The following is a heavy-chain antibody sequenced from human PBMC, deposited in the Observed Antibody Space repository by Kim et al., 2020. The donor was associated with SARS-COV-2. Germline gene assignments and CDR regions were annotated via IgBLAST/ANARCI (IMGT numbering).Heavy chain of an antibody. Sequence: GGSLRLSCAASGFTFSSYGMHWVRQAPGKGLEWVAVISYDGSNKYYADSVKGRFTISRDNSKNTLYLQMNSLRAEDTAVYYCAEDLISVHDSSGYYFDGYYYYGMDVWGQGTTVTVSS. CDR3: AEDLISVHDSSGYYFDGYYYYGMDV. V-gene: IGHV3-30*18. CDR1: GFTFSSYG. J-gene: IGHJ6*02. CDR2: ISYDGSNK. D-gene: IGHD3-22*01.